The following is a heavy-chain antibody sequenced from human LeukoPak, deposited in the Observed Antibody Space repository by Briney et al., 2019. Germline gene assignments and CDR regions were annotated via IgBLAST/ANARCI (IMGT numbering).Heavy chain of an antibody. V-gene: IGHV5-51*01. D-gene: IGHD4-17*01. CDR1: GYRFTNYW. CDR3: ARNYDDYDWFDP. CDR2: IYPGDSDT. Sequence: GESLKISCKGSGYRFTNYWIGWVRQTPGKGLEWMGIIYPGDSDTRYNPSFQGQVTISADKSISTAYLQWSSLKASDTAMYYCARNYDDYDWFDPWGQGTLVTVSS. J-gene: IGHJ5*02.